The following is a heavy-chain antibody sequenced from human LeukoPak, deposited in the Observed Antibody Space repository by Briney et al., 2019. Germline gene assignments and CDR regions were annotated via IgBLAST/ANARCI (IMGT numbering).Heavy chain of an antibody. J-gene: IGHJ5*02. CDR2: IYYSGST. CDR1: GGSISSSSYY. V-gene: IGHV4-39*01. Sequence: SETLSLTCTVSGGSISSSSYYWGWIRQLPGKGLEWIGSIYYSGSTYYNPSLKSRVTISVDTSKNQFSLKLSSVTAADTAVYYCARGPRYYDILTGYSNWFDPWGQGTLVTVSS. CDR3: ARGPRYYDILTGYSNWFDP. D-gene: IGHD3-9*01.